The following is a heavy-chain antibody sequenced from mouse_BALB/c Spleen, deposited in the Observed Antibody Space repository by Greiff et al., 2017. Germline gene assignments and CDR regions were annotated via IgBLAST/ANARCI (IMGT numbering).Heavy chain of an antibody. D-gene: IGHD2-1*01. J-gene: IGHJ2*01. V-gene: IGHV3-1*02. CDR1: GYSITSGYS. CDR3: ALYYGNYVYFDY. CDR2: IHYSGST. Sequence: DVQLQESGPDLVKPSQSLSLTCTVTGYSITSGYSWPWIRQFPGNKLEWMGYIHYSGSTNYNPSLKSRISITRDTSKNQFFLQLNSVTTEDTATYYCALYYGNYVYFDYWGQGTTLTVSS.